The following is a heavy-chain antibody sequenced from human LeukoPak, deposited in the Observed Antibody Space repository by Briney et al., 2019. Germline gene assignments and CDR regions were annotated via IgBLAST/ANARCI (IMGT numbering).Heavy chain of an antibody. Sequence: SVKVSCKASGGTFSSDAISWVRQGPGQGLEWMGGIIPIFGTANYAQKFQGRVTITADKSTSTGYMELSSLRSEDTAVYYCARDQNCPYNWFDPGGQGTLVTVSS. CDR2: IIPIFGTA. CDR1: GGTFSSDA. J-gene: IGHJ5*02. CDR3: ARDQNCPYNWFDP. D-gene: IGHD1-1*01. V-gene: IGHV1-69*06.